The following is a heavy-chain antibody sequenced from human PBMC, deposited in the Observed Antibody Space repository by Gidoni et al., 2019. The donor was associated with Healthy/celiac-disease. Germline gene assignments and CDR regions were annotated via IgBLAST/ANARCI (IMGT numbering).Heavy chain of an antibody. V-gene: IGHV4-34*01. CDR1: GGSFRGYY. Sequence: VQLQPWGAGLFKPSETLSLTCAVYGGSFRGYYWSWIRQPPGKGLEWIWEINHSGSTNYTPSLKSRVTISVDTSKNQSSLTLSSVTAADTAVYYCASTPSHLRCANRYFDLWGRGTLVTVSS. D-gene: IGHD4-17*01. CDR3: ASTPSHLRCANRYFDL. CDR2: INHSGST. J-gene: IGHJ2*01.